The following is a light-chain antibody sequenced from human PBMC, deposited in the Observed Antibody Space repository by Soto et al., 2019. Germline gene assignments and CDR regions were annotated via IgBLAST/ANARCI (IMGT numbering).Light chain of an antibody. CDR3: QHYKSDSPT. J-gene: IGKJ1*01. CDR1: QGVXSW. Sequence: DIPMTQSASTLSASVGDRVTIACRASQGVXSWFDWYQQKPGKAPKFLXSEASSLESGGPSRFSGSGSGTEFTLTISSRQPADFADYYFQHYKSDSPTFGQGTKVDIK. V-gene: IGKV1-5*03. CDR2: EAS.